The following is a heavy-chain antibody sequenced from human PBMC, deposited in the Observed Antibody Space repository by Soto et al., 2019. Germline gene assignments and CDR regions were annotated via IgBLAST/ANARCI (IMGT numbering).Heavy chain of an antibody. CDR2: IYYSGST. J-gene: IGHJ4*02. Sequence: PSETLSLTCTVSGGSISSYYWSWIRQPPGKGLEWIGYIYYSGSTNYNPSLKSRVTISVDTSKNQFSLKLSSVTAADTAVYYCGRVQYYDILTGYFDYWGQGTLVTVSS. CDR1: GGSISSYY. D-gene: IGHD3-9*01. CDR3: GRVQYYDILTGYFDY. V-gene: IGHV4-59*01.